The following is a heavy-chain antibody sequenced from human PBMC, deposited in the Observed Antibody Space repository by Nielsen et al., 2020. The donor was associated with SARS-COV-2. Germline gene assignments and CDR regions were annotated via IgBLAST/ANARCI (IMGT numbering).Heavy chain of an antibody. Sequence: WIRQPPGKGLEWVANIKQDGSEKYYVDSVKGRFTISRDNSKNTLYLQMNSLRAEDTAVYYCARDGPLDGDYNYYSYGMDVWGQGTTVTVSS. CDR2: IKQDGSEK. CDR3: ARDGPLDGDYNYYSYGMDV. J-gene: IGHJ6*02. D-gene: IGHD4-17*01. V-gene: IGHV3-7*01.